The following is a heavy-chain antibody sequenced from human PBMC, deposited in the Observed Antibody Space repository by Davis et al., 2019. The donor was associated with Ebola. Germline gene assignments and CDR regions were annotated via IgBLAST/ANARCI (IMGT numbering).Heavy chain of an antibody. CDR1: GGSLRGHY. V-gene: IGHV4-34*01. CDR3: ARPWYSGTYYDAYDI. Sequence: MPSETLSLTCAVYGGSLRGHYWSWIRQPPGKGLEWVGSFSYGDNTHYYNPSLRSRVTISVDTSRNQFSLKLSSATAADTAVYYCARPWYSGTYYDAYDIWGQGTMVAVSS. J-gene: IGHJ3*02. D-gene: IGHD1-26*01. CDR2: FSYGDNTH.